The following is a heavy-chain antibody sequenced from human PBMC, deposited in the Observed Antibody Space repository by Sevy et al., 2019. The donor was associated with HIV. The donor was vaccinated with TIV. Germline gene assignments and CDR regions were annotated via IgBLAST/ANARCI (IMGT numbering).Heavy chain of an antibody. J-gene: IGHJ3*01. D-gene: IGHD2-8*01. CDR3: SRAWGTRYEISTNGIDV. CDR1: GFAFSAYW. Sequence: GGSLRLSCAASGFAFSAYWMNWVRQAPGKGLEWVANIKYDGSEKYYVDSVKGRFTISRDDAKNSVYLQMSSLRAEDTAVYYCSRAWGTRYEISTNGIDVWGHGTMVTVSS. CDR2: IKYDGSEK. V-gene: IGHV3-7*01.